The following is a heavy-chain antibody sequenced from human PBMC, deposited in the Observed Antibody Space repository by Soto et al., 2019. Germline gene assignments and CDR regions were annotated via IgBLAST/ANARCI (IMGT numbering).Heavy chain of an antibody. CDR1: GFTFSSYS. D-gene: IGHD3-10*01. V-gene: IGHV3-21*01. Sequence: GGSLRLSCAASGFTFSSYSMNWVRQAAGKGLEWVSSISSSSSYIYYADSVKGRFTIPRDNAKNSLYLQMNSLRAEDTAVYYCARDIGFGELSVGMDVWGQGTTVTVSS. CDR3: ARDIGFGELSVGMDV. CDR2: ISSSSSYI. J-gene: IGHJ6*02.